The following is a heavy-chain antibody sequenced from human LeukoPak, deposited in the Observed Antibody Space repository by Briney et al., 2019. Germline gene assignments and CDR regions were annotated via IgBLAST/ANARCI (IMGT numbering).Heavy chain of an antibody. V-gene: IGHV1-46*01. CDR3: ATDLYYYDSYTGLGFDY. Sequence: ASVKVSCKASGYTFTSYYMHWVRQAPGQGLEWMGIINPSGGSTSYAQKFQGRVTMTRDTSTSTVYMELSSLRSEDTAVYYCATDLYYYDSYTGLGFDYWGHGTLVTVSS. CDR1: GYTFTSYY. CDR2: INPSGGST. J-gene: IGHJ4*01. D-gene: IGHD3-22*01.